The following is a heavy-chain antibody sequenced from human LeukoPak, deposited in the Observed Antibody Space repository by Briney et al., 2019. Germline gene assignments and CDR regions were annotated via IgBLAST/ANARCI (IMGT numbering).Heavy chain of an antibody. CDR2: ISSSGSTI. CDR3: AREMVRGVIIPNDY. CDR1: GFTFSSYE. J-gene: IGHJ4*02. V-gene: IGHV3-48*03. Sequence: PGGSLRLSCAASGFTFSSYEMNWVRQAPGKGLEWVSYISSSGSTIYYADSAKGRFTISRDNAKNSLYLQMNSLRAEDTAVYYCAREMVRGVIIPNDYWGQGTLVTVSS. D-gene: IGHD3-10*01.